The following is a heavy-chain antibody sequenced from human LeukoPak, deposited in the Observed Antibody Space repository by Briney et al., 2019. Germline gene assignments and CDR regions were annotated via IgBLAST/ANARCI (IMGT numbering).Heavy chain of an antibody. Sequence: GGSLRLSCAASGFTFGSYSMNWVRQAPGKGLEWVSSISSSSSYIYYADSVKGRFTISRDNAKNSLYLQMNSLRAEDTAVYYCAREFFTSSGWEYYYYYGMDVWGQGTTVTVSS. CDR2: ISSSSSYI. CDR1: GFTFGSYS. J-gene: IGHJ6*02. CDR3: AREFFTSSGWEYYYYYGMDV. V-gene: IGHV3-21*01. D-gene: IGHD6-19*01.